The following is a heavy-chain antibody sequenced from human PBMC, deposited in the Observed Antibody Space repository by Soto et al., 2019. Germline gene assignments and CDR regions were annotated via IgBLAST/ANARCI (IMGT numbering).Heavy chain of an antibody. V-gene: IGHV4-4*02. CDR3: AREGFDHRPDY. CDR2: MFASGSS. Sequence: QVQLQESGPGLVKPSETLSLTCAVSGASIRSPNWWSWYRPSPGKGLELIGEMFASGSSNYNPSLDGRVTISLDTSKNHFSLKLTSLTAADTAIYYCAREGFDHRPDYWGQGIPVSVSS. J-gene: IGHJ4*02. CDR1: GASIRSPNW.